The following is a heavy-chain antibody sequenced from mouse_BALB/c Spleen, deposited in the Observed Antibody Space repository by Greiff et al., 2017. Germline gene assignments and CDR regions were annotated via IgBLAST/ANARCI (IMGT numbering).Heavy chain of an antibody. CDR2: ISSGGST. V-gene: IGHV5-6-5*01. D-gene: IGHD2-4*01. Sequence: EVKLMESGGGLVKPGGSLKLSCAASGFTFSSYAMSWVRQTPEKRLEWVASISSGGSTYYTDSVKGRFTISRDNARNNLYLQMSSLRSEDTAMYYCARSTMNTAWIAYWGQGTLVTVSA. CDR1: GFTFSSYA. J-gene: IGHJ3*01. CDR3: ARSTMNTAWIAY.